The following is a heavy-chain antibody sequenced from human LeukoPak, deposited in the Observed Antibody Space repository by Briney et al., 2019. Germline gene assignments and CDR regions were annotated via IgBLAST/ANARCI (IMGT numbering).Heavy chain of an antibody. V-gene: IGHV3-23*01. D-gene: IGHD4-17*01. CDR2: ISSSGDRT. CDR1: GFTFSSYA. Sequence: GGSLRLARAASGFTFSSYAMNWVRQAPGKGLEWVSSISSSGDRTNYADSVKGRFTISRDNSNNRLYLQMDSLRAEDTAVYYCARPPTVTTWIFDYWGQGTLVTVSS. J-gene: IGHJ4*02. CDR3: ARPPTVTTWIFDY.